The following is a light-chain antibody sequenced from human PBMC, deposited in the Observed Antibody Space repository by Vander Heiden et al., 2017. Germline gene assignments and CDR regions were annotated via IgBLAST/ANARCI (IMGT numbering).Light chain of an antibody. Sequence: QLVVTQSPSASASLGASVKLTCTLSSGHSSYDIAWHQQQPEKGPRFLMKLSSDGSHSKGDGIPDRFSGSSSGAVRYLTISSLQSEDEADYYCQTWGTGIRVFGGGTKLTVL. V-gene: IGLV4-69*01. CDR1: SGHSSYD. CDR3: QTWGTGIRV. CDR2: LSSDGSH. J-gene: IGLJ2*01.